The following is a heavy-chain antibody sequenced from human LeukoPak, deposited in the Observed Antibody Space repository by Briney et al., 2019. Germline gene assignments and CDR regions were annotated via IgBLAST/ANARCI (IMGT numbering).Heavy chain of an antibody. J-gene: IGHJ4*02. Sequence: PGGSLRLSCAASGFTFSTYAMHWVRQAPGKGLEWVAVISYGGSSENYADSVKGRFTVSRDNSKSTLYLQMNSLTPDDASVYYCSRSPGIPGTNYFDYWGQGTLVSVSS. D-gene: IGHD1-7*01. CDR2: ISYGGSSE. CDR1: GFTFSTYA. V-gene: IGHV3-30*04. CDR3: SRSPGIPGTNYFDY.